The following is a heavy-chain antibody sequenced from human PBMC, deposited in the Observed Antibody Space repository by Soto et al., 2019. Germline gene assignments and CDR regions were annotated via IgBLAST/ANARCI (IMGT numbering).Heavy chain of an antibody. V-gene: IGHV3-30*18. CDR1: GFTFSSYG. Sequence: QVQLVESGGGVVQPGRSLRLSCAASGFTFSSYGMHWVRQAPGKGLEWVAVISYDGSNKYYADSVKGRFTISRDNSKNTLYLQKNSLRAEDTAVYYCAKDIDPWLRLPEYYYYGMDVWGQGTTVTVSS. CDR3: AKDIDPWLRLPEYYYYGMDV. J-gene: IGHJ6*02. CDR2: ISYDGSNK. D-gene: IGHD5-12*01.